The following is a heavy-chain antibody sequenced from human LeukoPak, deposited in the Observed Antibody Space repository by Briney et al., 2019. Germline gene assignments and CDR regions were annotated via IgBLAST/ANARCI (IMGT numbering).Heavy chain of an antibody. Sequence: SETLSLTCTVSGDSISSYYWSWIRQPAGKGLEWIGRMYVSGSTNYNPSLKSRVTISVDTSKNQFSLKLSSVTAADTAVYYCARLVSGYYYFDYWGQGTLVTVSS. CDR1: GDSISSYY. CDR2: MYVSGST. J-gene: IGHJ4*02. V-gene: IGHV4-4*07. CDR3: ARLVSGYYYFDY. D-gene: IGHD3-22*01.